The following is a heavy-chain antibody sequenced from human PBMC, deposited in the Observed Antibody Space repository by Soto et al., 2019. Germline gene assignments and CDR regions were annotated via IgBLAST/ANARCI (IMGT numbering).Heavy chain of an antibody. CDR3: ARDNWGDYYYMDV. CDR2: ISYDGSNK. Sequence: GGSLRLSCAASGFTFSSYAMHWVRQAPGKGLEWVAVISYDGSNKYYADSVKGRFTISRDNSKNTLYLQMNSLRAEDTAVYYCARDNWGDYYYMDVWGKGTTVTVSS. D-gene: IGHD7-27*01. V-gene: IGHV3-30*04. CDR1: GFTFSSYA. J-gene: IGHJ6*03.